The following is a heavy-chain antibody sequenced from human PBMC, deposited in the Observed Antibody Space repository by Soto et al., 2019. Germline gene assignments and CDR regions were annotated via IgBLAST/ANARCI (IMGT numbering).Heavy chain of an antibody. CDR3: AKGYCSSTSCHFDY. CDR1: GFTFSSYA. Sequence: GGSLRLSCAASGFTFSSYAMNWVRQAPGKGLEWVSAISGSGGGTYYADSVKGRFTISRDNSKNTLYLQMNSLRAEDTAVYYCAKGYCSSTSCHFDYWGQGTLVTVSS. D-gene: IGHD2-2*01. CDR2: ISGSGGGT. V-gene: IGHV3-23*01. J-gene: IGHJ4*02.